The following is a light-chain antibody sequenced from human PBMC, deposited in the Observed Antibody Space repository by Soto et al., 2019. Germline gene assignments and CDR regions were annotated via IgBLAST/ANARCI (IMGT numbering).Light chain of an antibody. Sequence: QSALNQPASVSGSPGQSITISCTGTSSDVGGYNYVSWYQQHPGKAPKLMIYDVSNRPSGVSNRFSGSKSGNTASLTISGLQAEDEADYYCSSYTGSSTSYVFGTGTKVTVL. CDR2: DVS. V-gene: IGLV2-14*01. CDR3: SSYTGSSTSYV. J-gene: IGLJ1*01. CDR1: SSDVGGYNY.